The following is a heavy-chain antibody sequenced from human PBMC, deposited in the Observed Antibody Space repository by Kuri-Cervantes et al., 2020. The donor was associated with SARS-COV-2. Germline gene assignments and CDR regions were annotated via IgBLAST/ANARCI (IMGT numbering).Heavy chain of an antibody. Sequence: GESLKISCAASGFTFSSYSMNWVRQAPGKGLEWVSYISSSSSTIYYADSVKGRFTISRDNAKNSLYLQMNSLRAEDTAVYYCARALVYGDYESFDYWGQGTLVTVSS. D-gene: IGHD4-17*01. CDR1: GFTFSSYS. J-gene: IGHJ4*02. CDR3: ARALVYGDYESFDY. CDR2: ISSSSSTI. V-gene: IGHV3-48*01.